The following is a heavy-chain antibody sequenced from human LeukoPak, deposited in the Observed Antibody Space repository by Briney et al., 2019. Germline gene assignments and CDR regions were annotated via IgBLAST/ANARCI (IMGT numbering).Heavy chain of an antibody. Sequence: GGSLRLSCVASGFSFSTHGMHWVRQAPGKGLEWVAVIWHDGRSIYNEDSVKGRFTISRDTSENTVYLQMNSLRAEDTAVYYCAKGFSTLWVNYFDDWGRGALVTVSS. CDR3: AKGFSTLWVNYFDD. CDR1: GFSFSTHG. D-gene: IGHD2-21*01. V-gene: IGHV3-33*06. CDR2: IWHDGRSI. J-gene: IGHJ4*02.